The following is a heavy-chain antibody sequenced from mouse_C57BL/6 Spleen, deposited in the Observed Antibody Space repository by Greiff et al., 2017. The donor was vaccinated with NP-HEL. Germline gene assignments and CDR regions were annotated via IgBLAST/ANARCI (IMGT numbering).Heavy chain of an antibody. CDR2: IDPSDSYT. CDR3: ARRTTVVAPYDFDY. D-gene: IGHD1-1*01. V-gene: IGHV1-69*01. Sequence: VQLQQPGAELVMPGASVKLSCTASGYTFTSYWMHWVQQSPGHGLEWLVEIDPSDSYTNYNQQFKGQSTLTVDTSSSTAYLQLSSLTSEDSAVYYCARRTTVVAPYDFDYWGQGTTRTVSS. J-gene: IGHJ2*01. CDR1: GYTFTSYW.